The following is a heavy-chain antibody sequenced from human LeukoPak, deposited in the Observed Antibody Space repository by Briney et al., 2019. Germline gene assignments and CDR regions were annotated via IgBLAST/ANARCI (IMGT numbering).Heavy chain of an antibody. D-gene: IGHD3-10*01. CDR2: INPNSGGT. V-gene: IGHV1-2*02. Sequence: GASVKVSCKASGYTFTGYYMHWVRQAPGQGLEWMGWINPNSGGTNYAQKFQGRVTMTRDTSISTAYMELSSLRADDTAVYFCAKSWAMVRGETNYYYFYGMDVWGQGTTVTVSS. CDR1: GYTFTGYY. CDR3: AKSWAMVRGETNYYYFYGMDV. J-gene: IGHJ6*02.